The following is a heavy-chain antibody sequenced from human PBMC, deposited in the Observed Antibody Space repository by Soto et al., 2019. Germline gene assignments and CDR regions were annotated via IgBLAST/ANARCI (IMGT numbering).Heavy chain of an antibody. Sequence: ASVKVSCKASGYTFTSYGISWVRQAPGQGLEWMGWISAYNGNTNYAQKLQGRVTMTTDTSTSTAYMELRSLRSDDTAVYYCARGGFSVVVPAANSSVYYYYYYYMDVWGKGTTVTVSS. V-gene: IGHV1-18*01. D-gene: IGHD2-2*01. CDR2: ISAYNGNT. CDR1: GYTFTSYG. J-gene: IGHJ6*03. CDR3: ARGGFSVVVPAANSSVYYYYYYYMDV.